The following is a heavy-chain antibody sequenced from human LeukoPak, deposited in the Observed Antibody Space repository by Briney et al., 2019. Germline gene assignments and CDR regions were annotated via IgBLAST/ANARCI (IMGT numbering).Heavy chain of an antibody. Sequence: GGSLRLSCAASGFTFSNYEMSWVRQAPGKGLEWVSYISRSGSTIYYADSVKGRFTTSRDNAKNLLYLQMNSLRAEDTAVYYCARDCFNGYLDYWGQGTLVTVSS. J-gene: IGHJ4*02. D-gene: IGHD2-8*01. CDR2: ISRSGSTI. CDR1: GFTFSNYE. V-gene: IGHV3-48*03. CDR3: ARDCFNGYLDY.